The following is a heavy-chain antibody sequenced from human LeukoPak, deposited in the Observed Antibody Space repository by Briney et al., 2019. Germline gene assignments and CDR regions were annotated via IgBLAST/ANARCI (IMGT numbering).Heavy chain of an antibody. CDR1: GGSISSSSAY. V-gene: IGHV4-39*01. CDR2: IYYSKNT. D-gene: IGHD5-18*01. CDR3: ASPRGFSYGYFDH. J-gene: IGHJ4*02. Sequence: TSETLSLTCTVSGGSISSSSAYWGWIRLPPGKGLEWIGSIYYSKNTYYNPSLKSRVTISADTSKNQFSLRLDSVSAADTAVYYCASPRGFSYGYFDHWGQGSLVTVSS.